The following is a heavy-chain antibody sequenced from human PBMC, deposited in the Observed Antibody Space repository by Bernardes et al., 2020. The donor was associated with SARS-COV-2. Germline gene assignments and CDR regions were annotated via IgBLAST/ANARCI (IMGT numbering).Heavy chain of an antibody. CDR2: IWDDGSKK. CDR1: GFTFSSYG. CDR3: VRVKDSGEVQRFDY. J-gene: IGHJ4*02. V-gene: IGHV3-33*01. D-gene: IGHD3-10*01. Sequence: GGSLRLSCVASGFTFSSYGFHWVRQAPGKGLEWVAVIWDDGSKKYYGDSVKGRFTVSRDDSKNTLYLQMNSLRVEDTAVYYCVRVKDSGEVQRFDYWGQGTLVIVSS.